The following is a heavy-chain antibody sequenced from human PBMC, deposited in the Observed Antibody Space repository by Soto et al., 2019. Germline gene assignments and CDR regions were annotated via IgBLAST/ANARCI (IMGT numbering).Heavy chain of an antibody. V-gene: IGHV3-23*01. Sequence: GGSLRLSCAASGFTFSSYAMSWVRQAPGKGLEWVSAISGSGGSTYYAGSVKGRFTISRDNSHNVAYLQMSSLRTEDTAMYYCAKDRYSGTYPTDFDYWGQGSLVTVSS. D-gene: IGHD1-26*01. CDR3: AKDRYSGTYPTDFDY. CDR1: GFTFSSYA. J-gene: IGHJ4*02. CDR2: ISGSGGST.